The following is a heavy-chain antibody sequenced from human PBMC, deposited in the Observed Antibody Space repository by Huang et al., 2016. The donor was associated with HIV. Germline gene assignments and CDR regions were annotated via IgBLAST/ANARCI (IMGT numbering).Heavy chain of an antibody. CDR1: GFSFSSYT. J-gene: IGHJ5*02. Sequence: EVKLLESGGGLVQPGGSLRLSCAASGFSFSSYTITWVRQDPGEGMEWVSSRRGSNNNTFYADSVKGRFTISRDNSKNTLYLQMKSLRVDDTAVYYCAKDRVAGTGHCFDPWGQGTLVTVSS. D-gene: IGHD6-19*01. CDR3: AKDRVAGTGHCFDP. V-gene: IGHV3-23*01. CDR2: RRGSNNNT.